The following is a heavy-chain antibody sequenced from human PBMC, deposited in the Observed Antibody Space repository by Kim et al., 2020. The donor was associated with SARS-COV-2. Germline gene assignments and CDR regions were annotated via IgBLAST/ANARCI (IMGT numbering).Heavy chain of an antibody. J-gene: IGHJ4*02. CDR1: GFTFSSQW. CDR2: INPDGSDK. Sequence: GGSLRLSCAASGFTFSSQWMSWVRQAPGKGLEWVANINPDGSDKSYADSVKGRFTISRDNDKNSLYLQMDSLRAEDTAVYYCARAELWGQGTLVTVSS. D-gene: IGHD1-7*01. V-gene: IGHV3-7*01. CDR3: ARAEL.